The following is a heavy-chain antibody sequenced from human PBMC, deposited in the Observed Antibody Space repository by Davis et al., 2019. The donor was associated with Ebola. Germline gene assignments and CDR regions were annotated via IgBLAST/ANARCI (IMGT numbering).Heavy chain of an antibody. CDR3: ARHPGQWLDY. Sequence: GESLKISCQDSGYRFSNYGIAWVRHMAEKGLEWMGIIYPGDSDTRYSPSFQGQVTISADKSISTAYLQWSSLKASDTAMYYCARHPGQWLDYWGQGTLVTVSS. D-gene: IGHD6-19*01. CDR1: GYRFSNYG. J-gene: IGHJ4*02. CDR2: IYPGDSDT. V-gene: IGHV5-51*01.